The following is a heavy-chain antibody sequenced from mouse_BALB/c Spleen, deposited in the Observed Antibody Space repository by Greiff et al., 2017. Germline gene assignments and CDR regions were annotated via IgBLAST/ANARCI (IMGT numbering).Heavy chain of an antibody. CDR3: ARSYGSGAMDY. CDR1: GFTFSSYA. J-gene: IGHJ4*01. Sequence: EVQLVESGGGLVKPGGSLKLSCAASGFTFSSYAMSWVRQSPEKRLEWVAEISSGGSYTYYPDTVTGRFTISRDNAKNTLYLEMSSLRSEDTAMYYCARSYGSGAMDYWGQGTSVTVSS. D-gene: IGHD1-1*01. CDR2: ISSGGSYT. V-gene: IGHV5-9-4*01.